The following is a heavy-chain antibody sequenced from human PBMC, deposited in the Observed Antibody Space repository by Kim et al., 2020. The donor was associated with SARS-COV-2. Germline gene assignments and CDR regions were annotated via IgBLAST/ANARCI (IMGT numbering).Heavy chain of an antibody. V-gene: IGHV3-9*01. CDR1: GFTFDDYA. J-gene: IGHJ4*02. Sequence: GGSLRLSCAASGFTFDDYAMHWVRQAPGKGLEWVSGISWNSGSIGYADSVKGRFTISRDNAKNSLYLQMNSLRAEDTALYYCAKGRATISYYFDYWGQG. CDR2: ISWNSGSI. CDR3: AKGRATISYYFDY. D-gene: IGHD1-26*01.